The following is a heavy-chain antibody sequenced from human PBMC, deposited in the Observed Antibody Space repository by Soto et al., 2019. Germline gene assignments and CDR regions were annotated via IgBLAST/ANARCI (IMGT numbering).Heavy chain of an antibody. CDR3: ARARGARYFDY. D-gene: IGHD2-15*01. V-gene: IGHV4-30-4*01. CDR2: IYYSGST. CDR1: GGSISSGDYY. Sequence: QVQLQESGPGLVKPSQTLSLTCTVSGGSISSGDYYWSWIRQPPGKGLEWIGYIYYSGSTYYNPSLKXRLTLSXXTSKNQFSLKLSSVTAADTAVYYCARARGARYFDYWGQGTLVTVSS. J-gene: IGHJ4*02.